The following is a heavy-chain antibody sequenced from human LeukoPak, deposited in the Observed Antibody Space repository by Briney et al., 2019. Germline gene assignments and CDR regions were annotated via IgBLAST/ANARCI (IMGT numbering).Heavy chain of an antibody. D-gene: IGHD1-1*01. J-gene: IGHJ5*02. V-gene: IGHV3-20*04. CDR3: ARDIAGTTLGGWFDP. Sequence: GGSLRLSCAASGFTFDDYGMSWVRQAPGKGLEWVSGINWNGGSTGYADSVKGRFTISRDNAKNSLYLQMNSLRAEDTAVYYCARDIAGTTLGGWFDPWGQGTLITVSS. CDR1: GFTFDDYG. CDR2: INWNGGST.